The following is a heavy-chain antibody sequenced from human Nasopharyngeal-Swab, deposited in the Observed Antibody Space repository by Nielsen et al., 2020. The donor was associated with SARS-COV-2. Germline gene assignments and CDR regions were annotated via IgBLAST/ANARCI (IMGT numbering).Heavy chain of an antibody. CDR2: ISYDGSNK. J-gene: IGHJ4*02. V-gene: IGHV3-30*04. D-gene: IGHD2-15*01. CDR1: GFTFSSYA. CDR3: ASDPYCSGGSCYDY. Sequence: GESLKIFCAASGFTFSSYAMHWVRQAPGKGLEWVAVISYDGSNKYYADSVKGRFTISRDNSKNTLYLQMNSLRAEDTAVYYCASDPYCSGGSCYDYWGQGTLVTVSS.